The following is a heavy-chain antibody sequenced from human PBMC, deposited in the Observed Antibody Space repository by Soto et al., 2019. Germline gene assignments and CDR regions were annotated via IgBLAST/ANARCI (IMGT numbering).Heavy chain of an antibody. CDR2: ISGSGGST. D-gene: IGHD3-9*01. V-gene: IGHV3-23*01. CDR1: GFTFSSYA. Sequence: PGGSLRLSCAASGFTFSSYAMSWVRQAPGKGLEWVSAISGSGGSTYYADSVKGRFTISRDNSRNTLYLQMNSLRAEDTAVYYCAKDLRYFDWPPATIDYWGQGTLVTVSS. CDR3: AKDLRYFDWPPATIDY. J-gene: IGHJ4*02.